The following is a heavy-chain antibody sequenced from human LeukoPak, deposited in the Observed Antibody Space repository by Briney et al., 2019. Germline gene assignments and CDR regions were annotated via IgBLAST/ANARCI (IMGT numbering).Heavy chain of an antibody. D-gene: IGHD6-19*01. V-gene: IGHV4-59*01. J-gene: IGHJ3*02. CDR2: IYYSGST. CDR3: ARDSSGWGNDAFDI. Sequence: PSETLSLTCTVSGGSISSYYWSWIRQPPGKGLEWIGYIYYSGSTNYNPSLKSRVTISVDTSKNQFSLKLSSVTAADTAVYYCARDSSGWGNDAFDIWGQGTMVTVSS. CDR1: GGSISSYY.